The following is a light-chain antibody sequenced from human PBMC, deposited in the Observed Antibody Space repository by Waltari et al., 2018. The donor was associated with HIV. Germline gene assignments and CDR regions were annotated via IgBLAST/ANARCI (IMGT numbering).Light chain of an antibody. CDR3: AAWDGSLSVVV. CDR1: SSNIGSNY. J-gene: IGLJ2*01. V-gene: IGLV1-47*01. CDR2: RNN. Sequence: QSVLTQPPSASGTPGQRVTISCSGSSSNIGSNYVYWYQQLPGTAPTLLIYRNNQRPSGVPDRFSGSKSGTSASLAISGLRSEDEADYYCAAWDGSLSVVVFGGGTKLTVL.